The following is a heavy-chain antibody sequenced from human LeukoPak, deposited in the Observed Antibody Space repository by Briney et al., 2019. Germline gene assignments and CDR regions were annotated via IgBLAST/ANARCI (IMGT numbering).Heavy chain of an antibody. D-gene: IGHD6-13*01. Sequence: ASVKVSCKASGYTFTNYALNWVRQAPGQGLEWMGWINPNTGNPTYAQGFTGRFVFSLDTSVSTAYLQINSLKAEDTAVYYCARGDRPSSSWYGYYYYYMDVWGKGTTVTVSS. CDR1: GYTFTNYA. CDR2: INPNTGNP. J-gene: IGHJ6*03. CDR3: ARGDRPSSSWYGYYYYYMDV. V-gene: IGHV7-4-1*02.